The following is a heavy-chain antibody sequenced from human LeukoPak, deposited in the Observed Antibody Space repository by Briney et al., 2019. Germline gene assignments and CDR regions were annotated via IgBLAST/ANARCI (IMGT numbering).Heavy chain of an antibody. CDR3: ARSTTIFGVLIPSGWFDP. J-gene: IGHJ5*02. Sequence: ASVKVSCNASGYIFSGYYMHWVRQAPGQGLEWMGWINPKSGGTNYAQQFQGRVTMTRDTSISTAYMELSRLRSDDTAVYYCARSTTIFGVLIPSGWFDPWGQGTLVTVSS. V-gene: IGHV1-2*02. CDR1: GYIFSGYY. D-gene: IGHD3-3*01. CDR2: INPKSGGT.